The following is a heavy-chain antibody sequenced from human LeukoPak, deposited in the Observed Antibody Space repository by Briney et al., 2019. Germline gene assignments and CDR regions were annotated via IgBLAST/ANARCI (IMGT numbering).Heavy chain of an antibody. Sequence: PGGSLSLSCASSVFTFSSYAMSWVRQAPGKGLEGVSSMSGCGGSTYHADSVKGRFTISRDISRNTLYLQMTSLRAEDTAVYFCATVRQGTTRDFEYWGQGTLVTVSS. CDR3: ATVRQGTTRDFEY. J-gene: IGHJ4*02. CDR2: MSGCGGST. CDR1: VFTFSSYA. V-gene: IGHV3-23*01. D-gene: IGHD1-7*01.